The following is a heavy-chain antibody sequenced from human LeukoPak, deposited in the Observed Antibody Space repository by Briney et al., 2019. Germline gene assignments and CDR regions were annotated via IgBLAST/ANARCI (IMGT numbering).Heavy chain of an antibody. D-gene: IGHD5-12*01. CDR3: GRGARPPHYYYYMDI. V-gene: IGHV1-69*10. CDR2: IIPILGTA. J-gene: IGHJ6*03. CDR1: GGTFTSYG. Sequence: SVKVSCKASGGTFTSYGIIWVRQAPGPGLEWMGGIIPILGTANYAQKFQGRVTISADKSTSTAYMELSSLRSEDTAVYYCGRGARPPHYYYYMDIWGKGTTVTVSS.